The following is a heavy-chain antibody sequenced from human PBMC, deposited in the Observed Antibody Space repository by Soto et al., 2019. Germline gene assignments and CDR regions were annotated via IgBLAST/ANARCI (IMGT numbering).Heavy chain of an antibody. CDR2: ISAYNGNT. D-gene: IGHD3-22*01. J-gene: IGHJ4*02. CDR1: GYTFSSHG. V-gene: IGHV1-18*01. Sequence: ASVKVSCKASGYTFSSHGITWVRQAPGQGLEWMGWISAYNGNTNYAQNLQGRVTMTTDTSTSTAYMDLRSLKFDDTAVYYCARDAQPYSYDSSGPPPDYWGQGTLVTSPQ. CDR3: ARDAQPYSYDSSGPPPDY.